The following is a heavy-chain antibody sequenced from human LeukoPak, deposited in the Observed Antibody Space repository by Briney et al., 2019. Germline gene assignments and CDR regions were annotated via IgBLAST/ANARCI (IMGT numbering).Heavy chain of an antibody. CDR3: ARGRYNWNDVWVFDY. V-gene: IGHV4-61*02. J-gene: IGHJ4*02. CDR2: IYTSGST. D-gene: IGHD1-1*01. Sequence: SETLSLTCTVSGGSISSGSDDWGWIRQPAGKGLEWIVRIYTSGSTNYNPSLKSRVTISVDTSKNQFSLKLSSVTAADTAVYYCARGRYNWNDVWVFDYWGQGTLVTVSS. CDR1: GGSISSGSDD.